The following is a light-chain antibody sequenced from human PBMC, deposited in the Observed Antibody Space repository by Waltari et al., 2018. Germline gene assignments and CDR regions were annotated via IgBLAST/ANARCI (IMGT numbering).Light chain of an antibody. J-gene: IGKJ2*01. CDR3: QQLNIYPHT. Sequence: DIQLTQSPSFLSASVGDRVTITCRASQGISSYLAWYQQRPGTAPKLLNSAASTLQSGVPSRFSGSGSGTEFTLTISSLQPEDFATYYCQQLNIYPHTFGQGTKLEI. CDR2: AAS. V-gene: IGKV1-9*01. CDR1: QGISSY.